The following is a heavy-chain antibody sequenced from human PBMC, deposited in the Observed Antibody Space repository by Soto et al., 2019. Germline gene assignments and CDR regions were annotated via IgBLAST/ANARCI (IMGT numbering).Heavy chain of an antibody. D-gene: IGHD6-19*01. Sequence: RRLSCAASGFTFSNAWMSWVRQAPGKGLEWVGRIKSKTDGGTTDYAAPVKGRFTISRDDSKNTLYLQMNSLKTEDTAVYYCTTDLNEWMAPYWCQGTLGTLSS. CDR1: GFTFSNAW. CDR2: IKSKTDGGTT. V-gene: IGHV3-15*01. J-gene: IGHJ4*02. CDR3: TTDLNEWMAPY.